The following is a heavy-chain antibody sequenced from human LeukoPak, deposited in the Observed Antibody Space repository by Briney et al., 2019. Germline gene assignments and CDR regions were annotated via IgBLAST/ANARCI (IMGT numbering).Heavy chain of an antibody. CDR1: GFTFSSYA. D-gene: IGHD3-10*01. CDR3: AKGQGLWFGERWA. CDR2: ISGSGGST. Sequence: HPGGSLRLSCAASGFTFSSYAMSWVRQAPGKGLEWVSAISGSGGSTYYADSVKGRFTISRDNSKNTLYLQMNSLRAEDTAVYYCAKGQGLWFGERWAWGQGTLVTVSP. V-gene: IGHV3-23*01. J-gene: IGHJ5*02.